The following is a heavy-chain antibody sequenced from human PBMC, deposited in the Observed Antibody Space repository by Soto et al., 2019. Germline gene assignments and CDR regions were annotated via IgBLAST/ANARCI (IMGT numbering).Heavy chain of an antibody. CDR1: GGSLSTNP. Sequence: SVKVSCKXSGGSLSTNPISWVRQAPGQGLEWMGGTGSGTGPGNHAQKFQGRLTVTADKSTSTVYMELTNLSSEDTAVYYCARRHSGGFFRFFDSWGQGTLVTVSS. V-gene: IGHV1-69*06. CDR3: ARRHSGGFFRFFDS. CDR2: TGSGTGPG. J-gene: IGHJ4*02. D-gene: IGHD2-15*01.